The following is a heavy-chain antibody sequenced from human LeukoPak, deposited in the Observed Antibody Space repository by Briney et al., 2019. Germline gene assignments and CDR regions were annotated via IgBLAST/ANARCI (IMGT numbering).Heavy chain of an antibody. CDR3: AIGRHCSSTSCLDGFDI. Sequence: GESLKISCQGSGYSFTSYWIGWVRQMPGKGLEWLGINHPGDSDTKYRPSFQGQVTLSADRSISTVYLQWSSLKASDTAMYYCAIGRHCSSTSCLDGFDIWGQGTMVIVSS. V-gene: IGHV5-51*01. CDR1: GYSFTSYW. J-gene: IGHJ3*02. D-gene: IGHD2-2*01. CDR2: NHPGDSDT.